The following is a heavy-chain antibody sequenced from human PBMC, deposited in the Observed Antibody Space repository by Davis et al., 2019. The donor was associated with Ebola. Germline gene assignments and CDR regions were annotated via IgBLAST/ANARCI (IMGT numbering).Heavy chain of an antibody. CDR2: INHSGST. J-gene: IGHJ4*02. Sequence: SETLSLTCAVYGGSFSGYYWSWIRQPPGKGLEWIGEINHSGSTNYNPSLKSRVTISVDRSKNQFSLKLSSVTAADTAVYYCARGRDYIWGSYRYGYWGQGNLVTVSS. D-gene: IGHD3-16*02. V-gene: IGHV4-34*01. CDR1: GGSFSGYY. CDR3: ARGRDYIWGSYRYGY.